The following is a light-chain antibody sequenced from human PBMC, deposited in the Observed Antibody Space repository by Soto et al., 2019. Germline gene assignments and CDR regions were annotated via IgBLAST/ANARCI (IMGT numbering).Light chain of an antibody. Sequence: EIVLTQSPGTLSLSPGERATLSCTASQSISGSYLAWYQQKPGQAPRVVIYGVSRRATGIPDRFSGNGSGRDFTLTISGLEPEDFAVYYCQQYGSSPLISFGQGTRLE. J-gene: IGKJ5*01. CDR1: QSISGSY. CDR3: QQYGSSPLIS. V-gene: IGKV3-20*01. CDR2: GVS.